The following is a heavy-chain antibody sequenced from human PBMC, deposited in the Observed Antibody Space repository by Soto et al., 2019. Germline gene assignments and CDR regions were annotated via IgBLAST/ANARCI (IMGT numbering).Heavy chain of an antibody. D-gene: IGHD3-22*01. J-gene: IGHJ4*02. CDR1: GFTFSIYS. CDR3: ARDGRSSGSWPLL. CDR2: IMPGSSHI. V-gene: IGHV3-48*01. Sequence: SLRLSCAASGFTFSIYSMNWVRQAPGKGLEWVSYIMPGSSHIYYADSVKGRFTISRDNAKNSLYLQMNSLRAEDTAVYYCARDGRSSGSWPLLWGQGTLVTVSS.